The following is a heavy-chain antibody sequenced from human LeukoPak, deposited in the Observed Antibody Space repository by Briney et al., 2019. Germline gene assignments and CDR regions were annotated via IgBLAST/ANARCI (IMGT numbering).Heavy chain of an antibody. CDR1: GYTLTELS. J-gene: IGHJ5*02. Sequence: ASVKVSGKVSGYTLTELSMHWVRQAPGKGLEWMGGFDPEDGETIYAQKFQGRVTMTEDTSTDTAYMELSSLRSEDTAVYYCATDQGPLCSSTSCQNWFDPWGQGTLVTVSS. D-gene: IGHD2-2*01. V-gene: IGHV1-24*01. CDR3: ATDQGPLCSSTSCQNWFDP. CDR2: FDPEDGET.